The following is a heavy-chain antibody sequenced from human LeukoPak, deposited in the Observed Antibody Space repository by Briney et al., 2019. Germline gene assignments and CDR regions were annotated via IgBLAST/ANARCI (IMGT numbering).Heavy chain of an antibody. CDR2: IYHSGST. Sequence: PSGTLSLTCAVSGGSISSSNWWSWVRQPPGKGLEWIGEIYHSGSTNYNPSLKSRVTILVDKFKNQFSLKLSSVTAADTAVYYCARTAMVRGLVFDYWGQGTLVTVSS. J-gene: IGHJ4*02. D-gene: IGHD3-10*01. CDR3: ARTAMVRGLVFDY. CDR1: GGSISSSNW. V-gene: IGHV4-4*02.